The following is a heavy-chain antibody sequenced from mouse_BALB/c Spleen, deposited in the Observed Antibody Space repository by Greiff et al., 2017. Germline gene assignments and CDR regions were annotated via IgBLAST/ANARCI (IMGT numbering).Heavy chain of an antibody. D-gene: IGHD6-1*01. Sequence: QQSGAELVRPGASVTLSCKASGYTFTDYEMHWVKQTPVHGLEWIGAIDPETGGTAYNQKFKGKATLTADKSSSTAYMELRSLTSEDSAVYYCTIGNPSYYYAMDYWGQGTSVTVSS. CDR2: IDPETGGT. CDR1: GYTFTDYE. V-gene: IGHV1-15*01. J-gene: IGHJ4*01. CDR3: TIGNPSYYYAMDY.